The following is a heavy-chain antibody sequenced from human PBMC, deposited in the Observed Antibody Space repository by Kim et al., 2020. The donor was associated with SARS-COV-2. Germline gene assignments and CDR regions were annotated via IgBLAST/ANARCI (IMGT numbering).Heavy chain of an antibody. J-gene: IGHJ3*02. V-gene: IGHV3-53*01. Sequence: SVKGRFTISRDNSKNTLYLQMNSLRAEDTAVYYCARDRTMVRGVINAFDIWGQGTMVTVSS. CDR3: ARDRTMVRGVINAFDI. D-gene: IGHD3-10*01.